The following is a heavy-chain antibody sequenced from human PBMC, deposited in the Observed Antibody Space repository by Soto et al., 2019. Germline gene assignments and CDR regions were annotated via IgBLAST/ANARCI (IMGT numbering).Heavy chain of an antibody. CDR3: ARGYYDTSAYYNGLSWFDP. D-gene: IGHD3-22*01. J-gene: IGHJ5*02. Sequence: QVQLQESGPGLVKPSQTLSLTCTVAGGSITSGGYYWSWIRHLPGKGLEGIGFIYNSETAYYNPSLKSRLSISGDTSKNEFSLKLSSVTAADSAVYHCARGYYDTSAYYNGLSWFDPWGQGTLVTVSS. CDR2: IYNSETA. V-gene: IGHV4-31*03. CDR1: GGSITSGGYY.